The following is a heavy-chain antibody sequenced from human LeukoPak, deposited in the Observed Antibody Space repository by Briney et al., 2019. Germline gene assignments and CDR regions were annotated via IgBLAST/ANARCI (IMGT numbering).Heavy chain of an antibody. CDR3: ARAHSMVRGVIYWFDP. CDR1: GGSISSYY. CDR2: IYYSGST. Sequence: SETLSLTRTVPGGSISSYYWSWIRQPPGKGLDWIGYIYYSGSTNYNPSLKSRVTISVDTSKNQFSLKLSSVTAADTAVYYCARAHSMVRGVIYWFDPWGQGPLVTVSA. D-gene: IGHD3-10*01. J-gene: IGHJ5*02. V-gene: IGHV4-59*01.